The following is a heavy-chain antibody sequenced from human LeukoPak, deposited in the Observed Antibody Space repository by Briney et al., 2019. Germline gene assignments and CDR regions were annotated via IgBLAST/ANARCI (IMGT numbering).Heavy chain of an antibody. Sequence: GGSLRLSCAASGFTFSSYGMSWVRQAPGKGLEWVSAISGSGGSTYYADSVKGRFTISRDNSKNTLYLQMNSLRAEDTAVYYCAKGNSYGGNSGANDYWGQGTLVTVSS. J-gene: IGHJ4*02. CDR2: ISGSGGST. D-gene: IGHD4-23*01. CDR1: GFTFSSYG. CDR3: AKGNSYGGNSGANDY. V-gene: IGHV3-23*01.